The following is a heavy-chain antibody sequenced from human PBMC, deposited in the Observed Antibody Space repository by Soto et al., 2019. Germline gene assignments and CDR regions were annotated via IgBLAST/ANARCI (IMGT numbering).Heavy chain of an antibody. Sequence: GGSLRLSCAASGFTFDSFWMTWVRQAPGKGLEWVAHIKQDGGQTYYVDSVKGRFTISRDNAKTSLYLQMNSLRAEDTSVYFCARGGNGYENWPPYYYYGMDVWGQGTTVTVSS. CDR1: GFTFDSFW. D-gene: IGHD5-12*01. J-gene: IGHJ6*02. V-gene: IGHV3-7*01. CDR2: IKQDGGQT. CDR3: ARGGNGYENWPPYYYYGMDV.